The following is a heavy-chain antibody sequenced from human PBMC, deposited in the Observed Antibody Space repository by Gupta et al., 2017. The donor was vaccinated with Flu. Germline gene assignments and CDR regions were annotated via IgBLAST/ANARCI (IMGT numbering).Heavy chain of an antibody. J-gene: IGHJ4*02. CDR3: ARAPRRCCSSTTCPPCYFDN. D-gene: IGHD2-2*01. V-gene: IGHV4-59*01. Sequence: SGSTYYNPSLKSRVTISVDTSMRQFSLKLTSVTAADTALYYCARAPRRCCSSTTCPPCYFDNWGQGTLVTVSS. CDR2: SGST.